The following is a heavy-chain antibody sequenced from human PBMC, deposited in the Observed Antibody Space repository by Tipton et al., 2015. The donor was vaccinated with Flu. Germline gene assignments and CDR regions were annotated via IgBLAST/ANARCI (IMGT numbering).Heavy chain of an antibody. D-gene: IGHD2-2*01. CDR3: AKEEGYCSSTSCQITYYYYGMDV. J-gene: IGHJ6*02. Sequence: SGFTFSSYEMNWVRQAPGKGLEWVSYISSSGSTIYYADSVKGRFTISRDNAKNSLYLQMNSLRAEDTAVYYCAKEEGYCSSTSCQITYYYYGMDVWGQGTTVTVSS. CDR1: GFTFSSYE. CDR2: ISSSGSTI. V-gene: IGHV3-48*03.